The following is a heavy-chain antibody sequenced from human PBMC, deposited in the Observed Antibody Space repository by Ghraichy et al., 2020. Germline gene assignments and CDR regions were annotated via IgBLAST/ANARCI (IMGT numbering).Heavy chain of an antibody. CDR1: GFTFSSYA. V-gene: IGHV3-23*01. Sequence: GGSLRLSCAASGFTFSSYAMSWVRQAPGKGLEWVSAISGSGGSTYYADSVKGRFTISRDNSKNTLYLQMNSLRAEDTAVYYCAKDSHDTMTTVLNPGGGLSHWGQGTLVTVSS. D-gene: IGHD4-23*01. CDR3: AKDSHDTMTTVLNPGGGLSH. J-gene: IGHJ4*02. CDR2: ISGSGGST.